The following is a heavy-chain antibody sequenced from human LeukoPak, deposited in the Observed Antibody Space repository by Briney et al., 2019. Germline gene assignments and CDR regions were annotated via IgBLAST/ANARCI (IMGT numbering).Heavy chain of an antibody. V-gene: IGHV4-59*08. Sequence: SETLSLTCTVSGGSISSYYWSWIRQPPAKGLEWIGYSHYSGSANYNPLFKSRVTISVDTSKNQFSLKLSSVTAADTAVYHCASAAVWLAFDFWGQGALVTVSS. CDR1: GGSISSYY. CDR2: SHYSGSA. D-gene: IGHD5-12*01. J-gene: IGHJ4*02. CDR3: ASAAVWLAFDF.